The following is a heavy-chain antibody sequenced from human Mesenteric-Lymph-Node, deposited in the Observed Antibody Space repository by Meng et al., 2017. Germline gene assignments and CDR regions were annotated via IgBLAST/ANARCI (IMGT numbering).Heavy chain of an antibody. CDR3: ARGIITMIVGQAFDI. V-gene: IGHV4-59*01. CDR1: GGSISSYY. D-gene: IGHD3-22*01. Sequence: GSLRLSCTVSGGSISSYYWSWIRQPPGKGLEWIGYIYYSGSTNYNPSLKSRVTISVDTSKNQFSLKLSSVTAADTAVYYCARGIITMIVGQAFDIWGQGTMVTVSS. J-gene: IGHJ3*02. CDR2: IYYSGST.